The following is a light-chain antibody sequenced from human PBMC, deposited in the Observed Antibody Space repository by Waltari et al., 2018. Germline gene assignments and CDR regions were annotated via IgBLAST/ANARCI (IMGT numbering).Light chain of an antibody. Sequence: IVLTQSPGTLSLSPGEGATLSCRTSQTIRTTYLAWYQQKPGQAPTLLIYGTFSRATGIPDRCTGSGSGTDFSLTISSLEAEDFATDYCQQYDISPLTFGGGTKVEIK. V-gene: IGKV3-20*01. J-gene: IGKJ4*01. CDR1: QTIRTTY. CDR2: GTF. CDR3: QQYDISPLT.